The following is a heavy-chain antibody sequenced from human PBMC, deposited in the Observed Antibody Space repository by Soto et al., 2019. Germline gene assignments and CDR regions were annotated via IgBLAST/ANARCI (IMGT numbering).Heavy chain of an antibody. CDR2: ISASGRDV. J-gene: IGHJ4*02. V-gene: IGHV3-23*01. D-gene: IGHD6-19*01. CDR3: AKGKTSGWYHFDY. CDR1: GFTFSNFA. Sequence: AGGSLRLSCGASGFTFSNFAMSWVRQAPGRGLEWVSGISASGRDVHYADSVKDRFTVSRDNSKNTLYLQMNSLRAEDTAIYYCAKGKTSGWYHFDYWGQGHLVTVSS.